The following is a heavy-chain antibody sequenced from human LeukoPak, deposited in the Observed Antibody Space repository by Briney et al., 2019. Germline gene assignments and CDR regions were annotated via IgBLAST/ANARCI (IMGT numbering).Heavy chain of an antibody. D-gene: IGHD3-16*01. CDR1: GITFSSYS. Sequence: GGSLRLSCAATGITFSSYSMNWVRQAPGKGLEWVSSISSSSTYIYYADSVKGRFTISRDNAKNSLYLQMNSLRAEDAAVYYCARPLSPGEYSYVFDYWGQGSLVTVSS. J-gene: IGHJ4*02. CDR2: ISSSSTYI. CDR3: ARPLSPGEYSYVFDY. V-gene: IGHV3-21*04.